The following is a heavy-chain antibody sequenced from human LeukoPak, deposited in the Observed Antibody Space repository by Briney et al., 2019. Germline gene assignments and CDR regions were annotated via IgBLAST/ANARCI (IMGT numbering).Heavy chain of an antibody. J-gene: IGHJ3*02. D-gene: IGHD4-17*01. CDR1: GGSISSTSYF. CDR2: IYYRGDT. CDR3: ARYLNYADYTAAFDI. Sequence: SETLSLTCTVSGGSISSTSYFWGWIRQPPGKDLQWIGNIYYRGDTYYNPSLKSRVTMSVDTSRNHFSLKLSSVTAADTAVYYCARYLNYADYTAAFDIWGQGTVVTVSS. V-gene: IGHV4-39*02.